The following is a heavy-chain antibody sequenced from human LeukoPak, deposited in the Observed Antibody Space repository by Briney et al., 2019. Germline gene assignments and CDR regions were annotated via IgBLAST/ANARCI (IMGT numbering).Heavy chain of an antibody. V-gene: IGHV4-59*01. CDR1: GGSMNNYY. CDR2: IFYSGST. J-gene: IGHJ4*02. Sequence: PSETLSLTCTVSGGSMNNYYWSWIRQPPGKGLEWIGYIFYSGSTNYNPSLKSRVTISVDTSKNQFSLKLSSVTAADTAVYYCARHRGRYDSPLWSQGTLVTVSS. CDR3: ARHRGRYDSPL. D-gene: IGHD3-22*01.